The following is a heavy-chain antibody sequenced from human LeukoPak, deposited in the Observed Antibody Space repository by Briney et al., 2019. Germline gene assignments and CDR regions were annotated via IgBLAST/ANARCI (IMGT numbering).Heavy chain of an antibody. V-gene: IGHV3-9*01. Sequence: GRSLRLSCAASGFTFDDYAMHWVRQAPGKGLEWVSGISWNSGSIGYADSVKGRFTIPRDNAKNSLYLQMNSLRAEDTALYYCAKDGPFGSNWGQGTLVTVSS. CDR2: ISWNSGSI. D-gene: IGHD3-16*01. CDR3: AKDGPFGSN. CDR1: GFTFDDYA. J-gene: IGHJ4*02.